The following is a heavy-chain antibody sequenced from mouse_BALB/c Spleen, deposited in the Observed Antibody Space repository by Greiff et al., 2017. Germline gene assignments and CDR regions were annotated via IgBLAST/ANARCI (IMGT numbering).Heavy chain of an antibody. D-gene: IGHD3-1*01. CDR2: ISSGGST. CDR3: ARGGPD. V-gene: IGHV5-6-5*01. Sequence: DVMLVESGGGLVKPGGSLKLSCAASGFTFSSYAMSWVRQTPEKRLEWVASISSGGSTYYPDSVKGRFTISRDNARNILYLQMSSLRSEDTAMYYCARGGPDWGQGTLVTVSA. CDR1: GFTFSSYA. J-gene: IGHJ3*01.